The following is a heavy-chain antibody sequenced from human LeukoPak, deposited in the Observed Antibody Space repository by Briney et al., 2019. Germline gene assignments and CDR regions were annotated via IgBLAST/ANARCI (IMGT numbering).Heavy chain of an antibody. CDR2: ISYSSSYT. J-gene: IGHJ4*02. V-gene: IGHV3-11*03. Sequence: GGSLRLSCAASGFTFSDYYMSWIRQAPGKGLEWVAYISYSSSYTNYADSVKGRFTISRDNAKKSLYLQMSSLRAEDTAVYYCASILMTAVTDFDYWGQGTLVTVSS. CDR1: GFTFSDYY. CDR3: ASILMTAVTDFDY. D-gene: IGHD4-11*01.